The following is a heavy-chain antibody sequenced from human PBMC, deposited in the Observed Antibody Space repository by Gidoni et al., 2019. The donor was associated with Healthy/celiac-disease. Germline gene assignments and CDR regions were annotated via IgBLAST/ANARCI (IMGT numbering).Heavy chain of an antibody. D-gene: IGHD2-15*01. CDR3: AKDIIRGGSCCQAVDY. J-gene: IGHJ4*02. CDR1: GFTFDDYA. V-gene: IGHV3-9*01. Sequence: EVQLVESGGGLVQPGRSLRLSCAASGFTFDDYAMHWVRQAPGKGLEWVSGISWNSGSIGYADSVKGRFTISRDNAKNSLYLQMNSLRAEDTALYYCAKDIIRGGSCCQAVDYWGQGTLVTVSS. CDR2: ISWNSGSI.